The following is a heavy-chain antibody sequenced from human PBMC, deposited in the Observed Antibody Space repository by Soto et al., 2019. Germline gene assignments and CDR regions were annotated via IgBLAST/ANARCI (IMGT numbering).Heavy chain of an antibody. CDR1: GVSFTSYY. CDR2: IYSSGSA. D-gene: IGHD6-13*01. V-gene: IGHV4-59*01. J-gene: IGHJ3*02. Sequence: AETLSLTCAVSGVSFTSYYWNYIRQPPGKGLEWIGDIYSSGSANYNPSLKSRGPLSRETSKNQTSLTQNSEPAADTAVYFCARGRKHSSNGAFDIWGQGTMVTVSS. CDR3: ARGRKHSSNGAFDI.